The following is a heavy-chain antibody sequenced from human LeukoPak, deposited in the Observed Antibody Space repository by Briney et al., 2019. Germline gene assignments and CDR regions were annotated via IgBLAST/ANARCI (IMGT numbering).Heavy chain of an antibody. Sequence: ASVKVSCKASGYTFTGYDINWVRQATGQGLEWMGIINPSGGSPSYAQKFQGRVTMTRDTSTSTVYMELSSLRSEDTAVYYCARDLTGIRYYYYMDVWGKGTTVTVSS. CDR3: ARDLTGIRYYYYMDV. CDR2: INPSGGSP. J-gene: IGHJ6*03. D-gene: IGHD1-14*01. V-gene: IGHV1-46*01. CDR1: GYTFTGYD.